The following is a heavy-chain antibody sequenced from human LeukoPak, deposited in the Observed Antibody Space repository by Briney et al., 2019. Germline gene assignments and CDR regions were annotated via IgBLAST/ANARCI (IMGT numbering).Heavy chain of an antibody. Sequence: GGSLRLSCAASGFTFSSYAMSWVRRAPGKGMEWVSGIIGSGGSTYYADSVKGRFTISRDNSKNTLYLQMNSLRAEDTAVYYCAKATSYSHAFDIWGLGTVVTVSS. V-gene: IGHV3-23*01. D-gene: IGHD1-26*01. J-gene: IGHJ3*02. CDR2: IIGSGGST. CDR1: GFTFSSYA. CDR3: AKATSYSHAFDI.